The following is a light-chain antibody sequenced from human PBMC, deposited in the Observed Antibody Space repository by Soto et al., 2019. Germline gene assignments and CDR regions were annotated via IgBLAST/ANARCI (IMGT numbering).Light chain of an antibody. Sequence: DIQMTQSPSTLSASVGDRVTITCRASQSINIWLAWYQQKPGKAPKLLIYDASSLESGVPSRFSGSGSGTEFTLTISRLQPDDFATYYCQQYETYLYTFGQGTKLEI. CDR1: QSINIW. V-gene: IGKV1-5*01. CDR2: DAS. CDR3: QQYETYLYT. J-gene: IGKJ2*01.